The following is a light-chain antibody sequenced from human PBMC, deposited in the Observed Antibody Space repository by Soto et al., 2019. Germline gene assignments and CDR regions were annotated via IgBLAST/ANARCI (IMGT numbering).Light chain of an antibody. J-gene: IGLJ1*01. CDR3: NSYTSNSTYV. Sequence: QSALTQPVSVSGSPGQSITISCTGTSGDVGGYNYVSWYQQHPGKDPKLMIYDVSNRPSGVSNRLSGSKSGNTASLTISGLQAEYEADYYCNSYTSNSTYVFGTGTKLTVL. CDR2: DVS. CDR1: SGDVGGYNY. V-gene: IGLV2-14*03.